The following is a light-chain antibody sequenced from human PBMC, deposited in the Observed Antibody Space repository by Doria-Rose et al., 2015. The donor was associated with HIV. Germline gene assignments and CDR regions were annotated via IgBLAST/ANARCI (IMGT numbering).Light chain of an antibody. V-gene: IGKV3-15*01. J-gene: IGKJ2*01. CDR1: QGIGSD. CDR2: RAS. CDR3: QQYSQWPPYT. Sequence: TQSPATLSVSPGERATLSCRASQGIGSDLAWYQQKPGQAPRLLIYRASIRATGIPPMFTGGGSGTEFTLTISSPQSEDFAVYFCQQYSQWPPYTFGQGTKLEVK.